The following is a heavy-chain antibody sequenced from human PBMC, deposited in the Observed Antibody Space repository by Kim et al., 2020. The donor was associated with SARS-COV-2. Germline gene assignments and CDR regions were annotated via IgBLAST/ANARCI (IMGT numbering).Heavy chain of an antibody. CDR3: ARIGSGWYIDY. CDR2: K. V-gene: IGHV2-70*01. D-gene: IGHD6-19*01. Sequence: KYYSTSLKTRLPISKDTSKNQVVLTMSNMDPVDTATYYCARIGSGWYIDYWGQGTLVTVSS. J-gene: IGHJ4*02.